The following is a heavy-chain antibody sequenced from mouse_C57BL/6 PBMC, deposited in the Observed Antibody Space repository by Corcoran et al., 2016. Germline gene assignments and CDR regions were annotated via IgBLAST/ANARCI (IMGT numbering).Heavy chain of an antibody. D-gene: IGHD2-2*01. V-gene: IGHV1-26*01. CDR1: GYTFTDYY. CDR2: INPNNGGT. J-gene: IGHJ2*01. CDR3: ARNYGYAGY. Sequence: EVQLQQSGPVLVKPGASVKISCKASGYTFTDYYMNWVKQSHGKSLEWIGDINPNNGGTSYNQKFKGKATLTVDKSSSTAYLELRSLTSEDSAVYYCARNYGYAGYWGQGTTLTVSS.